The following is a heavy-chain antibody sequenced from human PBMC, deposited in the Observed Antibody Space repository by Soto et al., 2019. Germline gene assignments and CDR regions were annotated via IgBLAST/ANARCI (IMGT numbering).Heavy chain of an antibody. CDR1: GGTLSSYA. CDR2: IIPIFGTA. J-gene: IGHJ4*02. CDR3: ARAQLYCSGGSCYSHYFDY. D-gene: IGHD2-15*01. V-gene: IGHV1-69*13. Sequence: GASVKVSCKASGGTLSSYAISWVRQAPGQGLEWMGGIIPIFGTANYAQKFQGRVTITADESTSTAYMELSSLRSEDTAVYYCARAQLYCSGGSCYSHYFDYWGQGTLVTVSS.